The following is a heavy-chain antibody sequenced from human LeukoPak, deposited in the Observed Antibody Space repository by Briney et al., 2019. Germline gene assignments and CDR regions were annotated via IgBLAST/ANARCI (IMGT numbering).Heavy chain of an antibody. CDR3: ARDFRSAFDI. CDR2: ISSSSSYI. J-gene: IGHJ3*02. D-gene: IGHD1-14*01. V-gene: IGHV3-21*04. Sequence: GGSLRLSCAASGFTFSSYSMNWVRQAPGKGLEWVSSISSSSSYIYYADSVKGRFTISRDNAKNSLYLQMNSLRAEDTALYYCARDFRSAFDIWGQGTMVTVSS. CDR1: GFTFSSYS.